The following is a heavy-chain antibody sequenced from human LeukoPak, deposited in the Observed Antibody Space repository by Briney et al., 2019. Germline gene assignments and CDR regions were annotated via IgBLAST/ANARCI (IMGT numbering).Heavy chain of an antibody. D-gene: IGHD2-2*01. CDR3: ARVGGVVPAAPNFGY. Sequence: ASVKVSCKASGYTFTGYYMHWVRQAPGQGLEWMGWINPNSGGTNYAQKFQGRVTMTRDTSISTAYMELSRLRSDDTAVYYCARVGGVVPAAPNFGYWGQGTLVTVSS. J-gene: IGHJ4*02. CDR2: INPNSGGT. CDR1: GYTFTGYY. V-gene: IGHV1-2*02.